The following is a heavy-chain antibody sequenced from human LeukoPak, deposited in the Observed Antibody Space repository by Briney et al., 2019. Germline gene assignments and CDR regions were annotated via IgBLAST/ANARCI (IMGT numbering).Heavy chain of an antibody. Sequence: PGRSLRLSCAASGFTFSTYGMHWVRQAPGKGLEWVAVISYDGSNKYYADSVKGRFTISRDNSKNTLDLQMNSLRAEDKAVYYCAKDQAIGRDGYNSLRYYFDYWGQGTLVTVSS. V-gene: IGHV3-30*18. CDR1: GFTFSTYG. D-gene: IGHD5-24*01. J-gene: IGHJ4*02. CDR3: AKDQAIGRDGYNSLRYYFDY. CDR2: ISYDGSNK.